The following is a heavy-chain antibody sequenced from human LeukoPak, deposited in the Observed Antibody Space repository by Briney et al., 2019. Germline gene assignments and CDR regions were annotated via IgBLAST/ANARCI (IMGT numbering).Heavy chain of an antibody. J-gene: IGHJ4*02. V-gene: IGHV4-39*07. D-gene: IGHD3-9*01. CDR1: GGSISSSSYY. CDR2: IYYSGST. CDR3: ARYDILTGYPKDY. Sequence: SETLSLTCTVSGGSISSSSYYWGWIRQPPGKGLEWIGSIYYSGSTYYNPSLKSRVTISVDTSKNQFSLKLSSVTAADTAVYYCARYDILTGYPKDYWGQGTLVTVSS.